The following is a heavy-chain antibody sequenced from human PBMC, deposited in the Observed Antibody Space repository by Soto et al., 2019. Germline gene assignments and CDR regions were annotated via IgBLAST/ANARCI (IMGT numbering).Heavy chain of an antibody. CDR3: TRAPFEYYDFWSGYYLGGMDV. Sequence: GGSLRLSCTASGFTFGDYAMSWVRQAPGRGLEWVGFIRSKAYGGTTEYAASVKGRFTISRDDSKSIAYLQMNSLKTEDTAVYYCTRAPFEYYDFWSGYYLGGMDVWGQGTTVTVSS. J-gene: IGHJ6*02. CDR2: IRSKAYGGTT. V-gene: IGHV3-49*04. CDR1: GFTFGDYA. D-gene: IGHD3-3*01.